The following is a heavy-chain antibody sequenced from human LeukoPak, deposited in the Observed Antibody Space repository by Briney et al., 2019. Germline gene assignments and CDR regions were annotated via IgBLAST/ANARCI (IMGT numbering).Heavy chain of an antibody. CDR2: IYPGDSDT. V-gene: IGHV5-51*01. D-gene: IGHD6-19*01. CDR3: ARLGSSGLSNWFDP. Sequence: GESLQISCKGSGSRFTSYWIGWVRQLPGKGLEWMGIIYPGDSDTRYSPSFQGQVTISADKSISTAYLQWSSLKASDTAMYYCARLGSSGLSNWFDPWGQGTLVTVSS. J-gene: IGHJ5*02. CDR1: GSRFTSYW.